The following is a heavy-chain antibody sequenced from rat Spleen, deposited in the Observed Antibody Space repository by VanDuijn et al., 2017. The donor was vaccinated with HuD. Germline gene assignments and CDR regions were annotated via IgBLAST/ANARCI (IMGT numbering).Heavy chain of an antibody. V-gene: IGHV2-13*01. CDR2: IWGNGNA. CDR1: GFSLSNYG. CDR3: ARHDYSGDVDFEY. J-gene: IGHJ2*01. Sequence: QVQLKESGPGLVQPSQTLSLTCTVSGFSLSNYGLIWVRQPPGKGLEWMGVIWGNGNANYNSVLKSRLSISRDTSKSQVFLKMNNLQTEDTGTYYCARHDYSGDVDFEYWGQGVMVTVSS. D-gene: IGHD1-1*01.